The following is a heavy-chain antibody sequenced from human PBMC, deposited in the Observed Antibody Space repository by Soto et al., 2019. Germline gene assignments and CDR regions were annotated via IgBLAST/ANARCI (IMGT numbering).Heavy chain of an antibody. CDR2: ISSDGSNK. CDR3: AAGVYFFDY. CDR1: GFSFTSYG. Sequence: QVQLVESGGGVVQPGRSLTLSCAASGFSFTSYGMHWVRQAPGKGLDWVALISSDGSNKYYPDSVEGRFTISRDNSQNSLYLQMNSLRSEDTAVYSCAAGVYFFDYCGQGTLVTVSS. J-gene: IGHJ4*02. V-gene: IGHV3-30*03. D-gene: IGHD2-8*01.